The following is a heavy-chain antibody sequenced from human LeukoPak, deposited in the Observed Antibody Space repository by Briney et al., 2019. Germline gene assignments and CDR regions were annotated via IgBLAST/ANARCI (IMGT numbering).Heavy chain of an antibody. Sequence: SETLSLTCTVSGGSISSYYWSWIRQPPGKRLEWIGYIYYSGSTNHNPALKSRVSISVDTSKNQFSLKLSSVTAADTAVYYCAREGIQLWLDLSYWGQGTLVTVSS. D-gene: IGHD5-18*01. J-gene: IGHJ4*02. CDR3: AREGIQLWLDLSY. CDR1: GGSISSYY. CDR2: IYYSGST. V-gene: IGHV4-59*12.